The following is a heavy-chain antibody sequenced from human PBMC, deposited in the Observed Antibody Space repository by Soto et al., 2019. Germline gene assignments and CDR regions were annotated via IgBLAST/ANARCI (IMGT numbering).Heavy chain of an antibody. D-gene: IGHD4-17*01. CDR3: VRDDDGVPNALDL. J-gene: IGHJ3*01. V-gene: IGHV3-33*01. Sequence: QMQLVESGGGVVQPGRSLSLSCAASGFTFRNYGMHWFRQAPGKGLEWVSLILNDGREQFYRDSVKGRFTISRDNSMNSLYLQMNSLREDDTARYYCVRDDDGVPNALDLWGQGTMVSVS. CDR1: GFTFRNYG. CDR2: ILNDGREQ.